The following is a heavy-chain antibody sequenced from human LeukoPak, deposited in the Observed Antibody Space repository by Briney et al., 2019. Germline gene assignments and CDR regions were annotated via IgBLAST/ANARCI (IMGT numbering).Heavy chain of an antibody. Sequence: SETLSLTCAVYGGSFSGYYWSWIRQTPGKGLEWIGYIYYSGSTNFNPSLKSRVTISVDTSKKQFSLKLSSVTAADTAFYYCARYIVSYPHDAFDIWGQGTMVTVSS. V-gene: IGHV4-59*01. D-gene: IGHD1-26*01. CDR2: IYYSGST. CDR3: ARYIVSYPHDAFDI. CDR1: GGSFSGYY. J-gene: IGHJ3*02.